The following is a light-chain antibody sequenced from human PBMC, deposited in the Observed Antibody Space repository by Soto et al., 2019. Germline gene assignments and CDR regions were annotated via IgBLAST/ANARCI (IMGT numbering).Light chain of an antibody. CDR1: SSDVGGYNY. CDR3: SSYTSSSPLV. V-gene: IGLV2-14*01. Sequence: QSALTQPASVSGSPGQSITISCTGTSSDVGGYNYVSWYQQHPGKAPKLMIYEVSNRPSGVSNRFSGSKSGNTASLTISGLQAEYEADYYCSSYTSSSPLVFGTGTKVTV. CDR2: EVS. J-gene: IGLJ1*01.